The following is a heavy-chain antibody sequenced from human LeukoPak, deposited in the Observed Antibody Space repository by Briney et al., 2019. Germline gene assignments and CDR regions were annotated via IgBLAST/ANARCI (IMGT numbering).Heavy chain of an antibody. J-gene: IGHJ4*02. Sequence: PGGSLRLSRVGSGFTFRSQAMSWVRQAPEKGREFVSGIYENGGNTYYAHSVTGRFSISRASSKHTLYLQMDSLRGEDTAVYYCAKGLRIGYSAHIVYWGQGALVTVSS. D-gene: IGHD2-21*01. CDR2: IYENGGNT. CDR3: AKGLRIGYSAHIVY. CDR1: GFTFRSQA. V-gene: IGHV3-23*01.